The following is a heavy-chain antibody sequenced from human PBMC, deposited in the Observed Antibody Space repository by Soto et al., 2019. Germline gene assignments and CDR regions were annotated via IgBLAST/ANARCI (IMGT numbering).Heavy chain of an antibody. V-gene: IGHV1-18*01. CDR3: ARGRYGDN. D-gene: IGHD4-17*01. CDR1: GYAFTTYG. J-gene: IGHJ1*01. CDR2: ISAHNGNT. Sequence: QVHLVQSGAEVKKPGASVKVSCQASGYAFTTYGITWVRQTPGQGLAWMGWISAHNGNTNYAQKHQGRVTVTRDTSTITAYMELRSLKSDDKAVYYCARGRYGDNWGQGARFIVSS.